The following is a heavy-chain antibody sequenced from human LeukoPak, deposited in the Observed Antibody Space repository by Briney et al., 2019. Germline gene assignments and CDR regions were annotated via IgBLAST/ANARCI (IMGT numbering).Heavy chain of an antibody. J-gene: IGHJ3*02. Sequence: PGGSLRLSCAASGFTFSSYAMSWVRQAPGKGLEWVSLISGDGGSTYYADSVKGRFTISRDNSKNSLYLQMNSLRTEDTALYYCAKDTFDSSGYYRLAAFDIWGQGTMVTVSS. CDR2: ISGDGGST. V-gene: IGHV3-43*02. CDR3: AKDTFDSSGYYRLAAFDI. CDR1: GFTFSSYA. D-gene: IGHD3-22*01.